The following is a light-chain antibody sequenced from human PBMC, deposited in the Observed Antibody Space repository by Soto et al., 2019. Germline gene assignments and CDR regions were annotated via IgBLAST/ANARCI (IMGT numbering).Light chain of an antibody. V-gene: IGKV3-20*01. J-gene: IGKJ1*01. CDR2: AAT. Sequence: ESVLTQSPVALSLSPGERATLSCRASQSLSSGYLAWYQQKPGQAPRLLIYAATSVATGIPDRFSGSGSGIDFTLTIRRLEPEDSAVYYCQQYVNFPVTFGHGSKVEIK. CDR3: QQYVNFPVT. CDR1: QSLSSGY.